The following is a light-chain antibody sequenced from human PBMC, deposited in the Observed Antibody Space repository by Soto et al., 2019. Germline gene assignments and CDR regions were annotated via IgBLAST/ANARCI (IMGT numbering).Light chain of an antibody. CDR3: TSYTSSSPLV. J-gene: IGLJ1*01. CDR2: EVV. CDR1: SSDVGGYNY. V-gene: IGLV2-14*01. Sequence: QSALTQPASVSGSPGQSITISCTGTSSDVGGYNYVSWYQHHPGKAPNLMIYEVVNRPSGVSNRFSGSKSGITASLTISGLQAEDEADYYCTSYTSSSPLVFGTGTKVTVL.